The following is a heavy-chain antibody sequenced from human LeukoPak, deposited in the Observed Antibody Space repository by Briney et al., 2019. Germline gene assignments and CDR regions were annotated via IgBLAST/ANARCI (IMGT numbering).Heavy chain of an antibody. CDR2: IKQDGSEK. CDR3: ARGLRGIDY. D-gene: IGHD3-16*01. Sequence: GGSLRLSCAASGFTLTSYAIHWVRQAPGKGLEWVANIKQDGSEKYYVDSVKGRFTISRDNAKNSLYLQMNSLRAEDTAVYYCARGLRGIDYWGQGTLVTVSS. CDR1: GFTLTSYA. V-gene: IGHV3-7*01. J-gene: IGHJ4*02.